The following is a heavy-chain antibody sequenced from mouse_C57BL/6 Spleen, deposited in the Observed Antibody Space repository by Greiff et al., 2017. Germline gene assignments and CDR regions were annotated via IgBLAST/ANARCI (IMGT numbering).Heavy chain of an antibody. Sequence: EVQRVESGGGLVQPGGSMKLSCVASGFTFSNYWMNWVRQSPEKGLEWVAQIRLKSDNYATHYAESVKGRFTISRDDSKSSVYLQMNNLRAEATGIYYCTASTVVAPYFDYWGQGTTLTVSS. D-gene: IGHD1-1*01. V-gene: IGHV6-3*01. J-gene: IGHJ2*01. CDR1: GFTFSNYW. CDR2: IRLKSDNYAT. CDR3: TASTVVAPYFDY.